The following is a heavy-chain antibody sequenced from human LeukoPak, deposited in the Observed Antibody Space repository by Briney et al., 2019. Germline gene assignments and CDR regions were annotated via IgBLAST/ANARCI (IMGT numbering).Heavy chain of an antibody. J-gene: IGHJ4*02. Sequence: SETLSLTCTVSGGSINNYYWTWIRQHPGKGLECVGYVYYTGRTYYNPSLKSRVTISVDTSKNQFSLKLNSVTAADTAVYYCARDSSTVTTRHFDYWGQGTLVTVSS. D-gene: IGHD4-17*01. CDR3: ARDSSTVTTRHFDY. V-gene: IGHV4-59*01. CDR2: VYYTGRT. CDR1: GGSINNYY.